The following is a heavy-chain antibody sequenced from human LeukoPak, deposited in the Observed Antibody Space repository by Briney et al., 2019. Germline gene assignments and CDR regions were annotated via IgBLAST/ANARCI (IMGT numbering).Heavy chain of an antibody. CDR2: INPNSGGT. Sequence: ASVKVSCKASGYTFTGYYMHWVRQAPGQGLEWMGWINPNSGGTNYAQKFQGRVTLTRDTSINTAYMELSSPRSDDTAVYYCARVGELAAVIEDYWSQGALVTVSS. J-gene: IGHJ4*02. V-gene: IGHV1-2*02. CDR1: GYTFTGYY. D-gene: IGHD6-13*01. CDR3: ARVGELAAVIEDY.